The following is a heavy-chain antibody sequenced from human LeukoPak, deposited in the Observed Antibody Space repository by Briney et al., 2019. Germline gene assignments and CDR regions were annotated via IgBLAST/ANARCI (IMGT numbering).Heavy chain of an antibody. V-gene: IGHV3-48*01. CDR2: ISSSSSTI. CDR1: GFTFSSYS. CDR3: ARGEDVLDY. J-gene: IGHJ4*02. Sequence: GGSLRLSCAASGFTFSSYSMNWVRQAPGKGLEWVSYISSSSSTIYYADSVKGRFTISRDNAKSSLYLQMNSLRAEDTAVYYCARGEDVLDYWGQGTLVTVSS.